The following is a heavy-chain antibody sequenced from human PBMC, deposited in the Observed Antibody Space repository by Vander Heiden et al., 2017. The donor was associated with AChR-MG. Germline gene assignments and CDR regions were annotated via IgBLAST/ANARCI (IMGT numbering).Heavy chain of an antibody. CDR2: ISSSLINI. CDR1: GFTFRRYR. Sequence: EVHLVSSGGGLVRRGGSLRLSCAASGFTFRRYRMHWVRQAPGKGLEWVSNISSSLINIDYLDSVKGRFTISRDNAKNSLYLKMNSLRAEDTAVYYCATGHDSFDYWGHGTLVAVSS. J-gene: IGHJ4*01. CDR3: ATGHDSFDY. D-gene: IGHD3-3*01. V-gene: IGHV3-48*01.